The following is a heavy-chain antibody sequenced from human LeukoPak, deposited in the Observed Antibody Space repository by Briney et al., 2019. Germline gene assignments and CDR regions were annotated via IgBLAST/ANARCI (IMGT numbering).Heavy chain of an antibody. CDR1: GFTFSNYA. CDR2: ISGSAGST. D-gene: IGHD1-26*01. J-gene: IGHJ4*02. V-gene: IGHV3-23*01. CDR3: AKADSGSYLGYFDY. Sequence: GGSLRLSCAASGFTFSNYAMSWVRQAPGKGLEWVSAISGSAGSTYYADSVKGRFTISRDNSKNTLYLQMNSLRAEDTAVYYCAKADSGSYLGYFDYWGQGTLVTVSS.